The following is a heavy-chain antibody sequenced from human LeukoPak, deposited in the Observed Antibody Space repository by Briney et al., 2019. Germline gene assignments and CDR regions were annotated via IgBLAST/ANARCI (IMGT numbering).Heavy chain of an antibody. Sequence: PGGSLRLSCAASGFTFSSYGMHWVRQVPGKGLEWVAFIYYDGRNNYYADSVKGRFTISRDNSKNTLYLQMNSLRGEDTAVYYCAKDQYGGVDYWGQGTLVTVSS. J-gene: IGHJ4*02. CDR2: IYYDGRNN. V-gene: IGHV3-30*02. CDR1: GFTFSSYG. D-gene: IGHD4-23*01. CDR3: AKDQYGGVDY.